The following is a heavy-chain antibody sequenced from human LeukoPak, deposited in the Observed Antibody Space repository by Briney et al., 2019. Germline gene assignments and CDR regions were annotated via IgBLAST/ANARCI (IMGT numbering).Heavy chain of an antibody. Sequence: PSETLSLTCTVSGGSISSYYWSWIRQPPGKGLEWIGYIYYSGSTNYNPSLKSRVTISVDTSKNQFSLKLSSVTAADTAVYYCARVKRIVGAISAFDIRGQGTMVTVSS. D-gene: IGHD1-26*01. CDR3: ARVKRIVGAISAFDI. CDR1: GGSISSYY. J-gene: IGHJ3*02. CDR2: IYYSGST. V-gene: IGHV4-59*01.